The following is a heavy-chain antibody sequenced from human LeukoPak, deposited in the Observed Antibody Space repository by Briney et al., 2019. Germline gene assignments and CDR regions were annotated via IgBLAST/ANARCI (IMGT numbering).Heavy chain of an antibody. Sequence: PGGSLRLSCAASGFTFSNYGLTWVRQAPGKGLEWVSYISSGGDYLYYADSVEGRFTISRDNAKNSLYLEANSLRAEDTAVYYCARNKRADYWGQGTLVTVSP. J-gene: IGHJ4*02. CDR3: ARNKRADY. CDR1: GFTFSNYG. D-gene: IGHD1/OR15-1a*01. V-gene: IGHV3-21*01. CDR2: ISSGGDYL.